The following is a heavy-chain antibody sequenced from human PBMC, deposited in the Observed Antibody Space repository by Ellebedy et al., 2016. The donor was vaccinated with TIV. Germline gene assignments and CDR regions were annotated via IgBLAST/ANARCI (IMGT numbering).Heavy chain of an antibody. D-gene: IGHD2-8*01. CDR3: ARAYCTNSSCFFDS. V-gene: IGHV3-20*01. Sequence: GESLKISXVASGFTFDDYGMSWVRQPPGKGLERVSGINWNGDSTNYGSSVKGRFTSSRDNSKNSLYLQMNSLRAEDTAFYHCARAYCTNSSCFFDSWGQGTLVTVSS. CDR2: INWNGDST. CDR1: GFTFDDYG. J-gene: IGHJ4*02.